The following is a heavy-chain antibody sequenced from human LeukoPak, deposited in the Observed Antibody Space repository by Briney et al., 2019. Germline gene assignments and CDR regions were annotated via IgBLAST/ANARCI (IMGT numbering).Heavy chain of an antibody. D-gene: IGHD3-22*01. CDR1: GFTFSSYA. J-gene: IGHJ4*02. V-gene: IGHV3-64*01. CDR2: ISSNGGST. Sequence: PGGSLRLSCAASGFTFSSYAMHWVRQAPGKGLEYVSAISSNGGSTYYANSVKGRFTISRDNSKNTLYLQMGSLRAEDMAVYYCAREFGDYYDGSGFDYWAREPWSPSPQ. CDR3: AREFGDYYDGSGFDY.